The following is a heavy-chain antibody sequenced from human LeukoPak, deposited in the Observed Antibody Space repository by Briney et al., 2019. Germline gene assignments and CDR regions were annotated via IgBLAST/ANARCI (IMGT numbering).Heavy chain of an antibody. CDR1: GFTFSSYA. V-gene: IGHV3-23*01. CDR2: ISGSGGST. J-gene: IGHJ4*02. D-gene: IGHD2-8*01. Sequence: GGSLRLSCAASGFTFSSYAMSWVRRAPGKGLEWVSAISGSGGSTYYADSVKGRFTISRDNSKNTLYLQMNSLRAEDTAVYYCAKPSYCTNGVCYSSSWYYFDYWGQGTLVTVSS. CDR3: AKPSYCTNGVCYSSSWYYFDY.